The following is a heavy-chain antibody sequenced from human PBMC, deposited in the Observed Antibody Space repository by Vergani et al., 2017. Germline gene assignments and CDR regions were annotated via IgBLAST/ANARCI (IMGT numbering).Heavy chain of an antibody. CDR2: IKSDGRT. CDR1: GFRVTTYY. J-gene: IGHJ4*01. CDR3: TRSECSGTTCYGHYFDL. Sequence: VELLESGGGLAQPGGSLRVSCSASGFRVTTYYMSWVRQAPGTGREWVEVIKSDGRTSYAGSVRGRFTISRDTPRNAVYLKMIILIVGDTGVYYCTRSECSGTTCYGHYFDLWGHGILVTVSS. V-gene: IGHV3-66*02. D-gene: IGHD2-15*01.